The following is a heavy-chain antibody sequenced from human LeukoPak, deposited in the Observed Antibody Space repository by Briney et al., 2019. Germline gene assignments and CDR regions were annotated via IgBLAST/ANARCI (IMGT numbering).Heavy chain of an antibody. V-gene: IGHV4-30-2*01. D-gene: IGHD6-6*01. CDR2: IYHSGST. CDR1: GGSISSGGYS. CDR3: ARGKTIAARQGLLFVY. J-gene: IGHJ4*02. Sequence: SQTLSLTCAVSGGSISSGGYSWSWIRQPPGKGLEWIGYIYHSGSTYYNPSLKSRVTISVDRSKNQFSLKLSFVTAADTAVYYCARGKTIAARQGLLFVYWGQGTLVTVSS.